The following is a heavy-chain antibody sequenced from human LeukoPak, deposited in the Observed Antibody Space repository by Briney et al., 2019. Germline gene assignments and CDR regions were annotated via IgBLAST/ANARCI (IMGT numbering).Heavy chain of an antibody. J-gene: IGHJ4*02. Sequence: PGGSLRVSCAASGFTFSSYGMHWVRQAPGKGLEGVAFIRYDGSNKYYADSVKGRFTISRDNSKNTLYLQMNSLRAEETAVYYCAKESGEPYYFDYWGQGTLVTVSS. CDR1: GFTFSSYG. V-gene: IGHV3-30*02. CDR3: AKESGEPYYFDY. CDR2: IRYDGSNK. D-gene: IGHD1-26*01.